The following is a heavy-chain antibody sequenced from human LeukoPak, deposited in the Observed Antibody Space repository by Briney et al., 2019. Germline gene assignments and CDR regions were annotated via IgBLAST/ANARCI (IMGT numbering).Heavy chain of an antibody. CDR3: ARQYSYGSNWFDP. D-gene: IGHD5-18*01. CDR1: GGSISSYY. CDR2: IYYSGST. Sequence: KPSETLSLTCTVSGGSISSYYWSWIRQPPGKGLEWIGYIYYSGSTHYNPSLKSRVTISVDTSKNQFSLKLSSVTAADTAVYYCARQYSYGSNWFDPWGQGTLVTVSS. J-gene: IGHJ5*02. V-gene: IGHV4-59*01.